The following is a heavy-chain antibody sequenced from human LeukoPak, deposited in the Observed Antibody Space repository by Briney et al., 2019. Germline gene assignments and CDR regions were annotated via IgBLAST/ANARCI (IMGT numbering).Heavy chain of an antibody. CDR2: ISSSSSYI. V-gene: IGHV3-21*01. Sequence: GGALRLSCAASGFTFSSYSMNWVCEGPGEGVEWGSSISSSSSYIYYADSVKGRFTISRDNAKNSLYLQMNCLRAEDTAVYYCAKDSVWFGEYPEYYFDYWGQGTLVTVSS. CDR1: GFTFSSYS. D-gene: IGHD3-10*01. CDR3: AKDSVWFGEYPEYYFDY. J-gene: IGHJ4*02.